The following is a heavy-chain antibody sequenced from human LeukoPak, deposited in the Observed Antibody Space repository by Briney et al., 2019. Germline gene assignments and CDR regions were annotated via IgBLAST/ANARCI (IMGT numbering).Heavy chain of an antibody. D-gene: IGHD1-26*01. CDR2: IIPIFGTA. J-gene: IGHJ4*02. CDR1: GGTFSSYA. V-gene: IGHV1-69*05. Sequence: GASVKVSCKASGGTFSSYAISWVRQAPGQGLECMGGIIPIFGTANYAQKFQGRVMITTDESTSTAYMELSSLRSEDTAVYYCARGSGSYYVEPFDYWGQGTLVTVSS. CDR3: ARGSGSYYVEPFDY.